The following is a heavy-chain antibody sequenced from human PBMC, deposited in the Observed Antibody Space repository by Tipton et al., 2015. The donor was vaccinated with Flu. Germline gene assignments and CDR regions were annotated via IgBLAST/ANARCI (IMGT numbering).Heavy chain of an antibody. J-gene: IGHJ6*02. CDR2: IYTTGST. CDR1: GGSISSYY. CDR3: ARGDLSNYYYYGMDV. D-gene: IGHD3-3*01. V-gene: IGHV4-4*07. Sequence: TLSLTCTVSGGSISSYYWSWVRQSAGKGLEWIGRIYTTGSTNYNPSHKSRVTMSVDTSKNQFSLKLTSVTAADTAVYYCARGDLSNYYYYGMDVWGQGTTVTVSS.